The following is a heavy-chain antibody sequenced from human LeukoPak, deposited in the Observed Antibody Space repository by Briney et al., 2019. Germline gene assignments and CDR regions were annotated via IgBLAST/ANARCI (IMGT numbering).Heavy chain of an antibody. CDR3: ARENWGSRATGYYDL. CDR2: IYSGGST. CDR1: GFTVSSNY. J-gene: IGHJ2*01. D-gene: IGHD7-27*01. V-gene: IGHV3-53*01. Sequence: GGSLRLSCAASGFTVSSNYLNWVRQAPGEGLEWVSVIYSGGSTYYADSVKGRFTISRDNSENTLYLQMNSLRAEDTAVYYCARENWGSRATGYYDLWGRGTLVTVSS.